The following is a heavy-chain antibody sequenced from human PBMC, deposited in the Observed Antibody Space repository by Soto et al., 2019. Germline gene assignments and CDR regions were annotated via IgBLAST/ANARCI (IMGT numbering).Heavy chain of an antibody. CDR3: AKGSAFECKGAICYPFDH. CDR2: VIGSGVNM. V-gene: IGHV3-23*01. Sequence: GGSLRLSCTASGFTFSNYAINWVRLAPGKRLEWVSSVIGSGVNMFYADSVKGRFTISRDNSKNTVYLEMNSLRADNTAEYFCAKGSAFECKGAICYPFDHWGRGTLVTVSS. CDR1: GFTFSNYA. J-gene: IGHJ4*02. D-gene: IGHD3-10*01.